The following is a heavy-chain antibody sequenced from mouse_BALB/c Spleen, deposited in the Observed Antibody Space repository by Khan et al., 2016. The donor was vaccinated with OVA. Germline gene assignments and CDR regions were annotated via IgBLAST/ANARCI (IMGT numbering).Heavy chain of an antibody. CDR3: GRNYENYVEYFDD. J-gene: IGHJ1*01. D-gene: IGHD2-1*01. Sequence: QVQLKESGPGLVAPSQTLSISCTASGFSLISYGIHWVRQPPGKGLEWLGIIWTGGSTNYNSALLSGLSIIKDNYKSTVFLIMNSLQIADTAMYYCGRNYENYVEYFDDWGAGTSVTVSS. CDR1: GFSLISYG. CDR2: IWTGGST. V-gene: IGHV2-9*02.